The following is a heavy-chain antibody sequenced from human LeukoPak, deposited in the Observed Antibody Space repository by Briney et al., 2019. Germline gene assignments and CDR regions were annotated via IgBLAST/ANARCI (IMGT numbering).Heavy chain of an antibody. CDR1: GGSISSGGYY. D-gene: IGHD6-19*01. CDR2: IYHSGST. CDR3: ARAVLDRDSSGSGFDY. J-gene: IGHJ4*02. V-gene: IGHV4-30-2*01. Sequence: SETLSLTCTVSGGSISSGGYYWSWIRQPPGKGLEWIGYIYHSGSTYYNPSLKSRVTISVDRSKNQFSLKLSSVTAADTAVYYCARAVLDRDSSGSGFDYWGQGTLVTVSS.